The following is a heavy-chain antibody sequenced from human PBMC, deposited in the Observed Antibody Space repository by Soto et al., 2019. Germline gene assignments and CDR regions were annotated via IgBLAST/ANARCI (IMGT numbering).Heavy chain of an antibody. D-gene: IGHD2-21*02. CDR1: GFTVSSNY. J-gene: IGHJ2*01. CDR3: GRARWGDDWYFDL. V-gene: IGHV3-53*02. CDR2: IYSGGST. Sequence: EVQLVETGGGLIQPGGSLRLSCAASGFTVSSNYMSWVRQAPGKGLEWVSVIYSGGSTYYADSVKGRFTISRDNSKNTLYLQMNSLRAEDTAVYYCGRARWGDDWYFDLWGRGTLVTVSS.